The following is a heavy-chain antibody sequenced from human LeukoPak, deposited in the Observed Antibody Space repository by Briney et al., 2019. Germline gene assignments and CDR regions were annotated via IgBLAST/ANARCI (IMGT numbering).Heavy chain of an antibody. CDR3: ARLRFLESRWYFDL. CDR2: IYYSGST. CDR1: GGSISSSSYY. Sequence: SETLSLTCTVSGGSISSSSYYWGWIRQPPGKGLEWIGSIYYSGSTYYNPSLKSRVTISVDTSKNQFSLKLSSVTAADTAVYYCARLRFLESRWYFDLWGRGTLVTVSS. J-gene: IGHJ2*01. V-gene: IGHV4-39*01. D-gene: IGHD3-3*01.